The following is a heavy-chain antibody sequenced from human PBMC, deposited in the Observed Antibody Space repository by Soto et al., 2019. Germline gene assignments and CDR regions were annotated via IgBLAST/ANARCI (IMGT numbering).Heavy chain of an antibody. J-gene: IGHJ6*02. D-gene: IGHD3-3*01. CDR2: IWYDGSNK. CDR3: ASGLGWSGYYTGYYYYGMDV. V-gene: IGHV3-33*01. Sequence: PGGSLRLSCAASGSTFSSYGMYWVRQAPGKGLERVAVIWYDGSNKYYADSVKGRFTISRDNSKNTLYLQMNSLRAEDTAVYYCASGLGWSGYYTGYYYYGMDVWGQGTTVTVSS. CDR1: GSTFSSYG.